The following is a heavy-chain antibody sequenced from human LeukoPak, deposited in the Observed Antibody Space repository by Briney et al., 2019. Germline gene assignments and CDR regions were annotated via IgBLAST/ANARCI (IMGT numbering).Heavy chain of an antibody. J-gene: IGHJ4*02. CDR3: ASAYYYDSSGSLGGKFGY. D-gene: IGHD3-22*01. CDR1: GGSFSGYY. V-gene: IGHV4-34*01. Sequence: SETLSLTCAVYGGSFSGYYWSWIRQPPGKGLEWIGEINHSGSTNYNPSLKSRVTISVDTSKNQFSLKLSSVTAADTAVYYCASAYYYDSSGSLGGKFGYWGQGTLVTVSS. CDR2: INHSGST.